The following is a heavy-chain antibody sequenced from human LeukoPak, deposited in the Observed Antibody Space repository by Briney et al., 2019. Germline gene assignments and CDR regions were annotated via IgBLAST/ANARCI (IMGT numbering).Heavy chain of an antibody. D-gene: IGHD2-21*01. CDR3: ARDPPISEADY. Sequence: GGSLRLSCAASGFTFNNYWMTWVRQAPWKGLEWVANIRQDGNEKNYVASVKGRFTISRDNAKNSLYLQMNSLRAEDTAIYYCARDPPISEADYWGQGTLVTVSS. CDR1: GFTFNNYW. J-gene: IGHJ4*02. V-gene: IGHV3-7*03. CDR2: IRQDGNEK.